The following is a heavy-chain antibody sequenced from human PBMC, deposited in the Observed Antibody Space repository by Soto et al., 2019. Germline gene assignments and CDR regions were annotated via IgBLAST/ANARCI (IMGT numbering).Heavy chain of an antibody. Sequence: EVQVLESGGGLVQPGGSLRLSCAASGFTLSSSWMHWVRQAPGKGLVWVSRMSTDAEGSSTSYADSVRGRFTISRDSAKNTDYLQMNGLRAEDTGVYYCASVFEVPIRWGQMTLVTVSS. J-gene: IGHJ1*01. D-gene: IGHD2-2*01. CDR1: GFTLSSSW. CDR2: MSTDAEGSST. V-gene: IGHV3-74*01. CDR3: ASVFEVPIR.